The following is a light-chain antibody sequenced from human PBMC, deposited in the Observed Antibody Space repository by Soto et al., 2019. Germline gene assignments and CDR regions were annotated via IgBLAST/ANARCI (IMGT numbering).Light chain of an antibody. Sequence: QSVLTQPASVSGSPGQSITISCTGTSSDVGGYNYVSWYQQHPGKAPKLMIYEVSNRPSGVSNRFSGSKSGNTASLTISGLQAEDEADYHCSSYTSSSTFYVFGTGTKVTVL. V-gene: IGLV2-14*01. CDR3: SSYTSSSTFYV. J-gene: IGLJ1*01. CDR1: SSDVGGYNY. CDR2: EVS.